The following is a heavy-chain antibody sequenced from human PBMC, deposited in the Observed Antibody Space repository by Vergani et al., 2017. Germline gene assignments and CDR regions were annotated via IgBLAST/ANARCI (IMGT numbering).Heavy chain of an antibody. J-gene: IGHJ4*02. CDR1: GGSISSYY. V-gene: IGHV4-59*01. CDR3: ARGSMGXFDY. D-gene: IGHD6-13*01. CDR2: IYYSGST. Sequence: QVQLQESGPGLVKPSETLSLTCTVSGGSISSYYWSWIRQPPGKGLEWIGYIYYSGSTIYNPYLKSRVTISVDTSKNQFSLKLSSVTAAATAVYYCARGSMGXFDYWGQGTLVTVSS.